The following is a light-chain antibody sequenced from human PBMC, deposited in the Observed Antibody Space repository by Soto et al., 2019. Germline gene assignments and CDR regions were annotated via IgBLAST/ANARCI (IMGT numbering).Light chain of an antibody. CDR1: SSNIGAGYD. V-gene: IGLV1-40*01. Sequence: QSVLTQPPSVSGAPGQRVTISCTGSSSNIGAGYDVHWYQQLPGTAPKLLIYGNSNRPSGVPDRFSGSKSGTSASLAITGLQAEDEADYFCQSYDCSLSVPHVVFGGGTKVTVL. J-gene: IGLJ2*01. CDR2: GNS. CDR3: QSYDCSLSVPHVV.